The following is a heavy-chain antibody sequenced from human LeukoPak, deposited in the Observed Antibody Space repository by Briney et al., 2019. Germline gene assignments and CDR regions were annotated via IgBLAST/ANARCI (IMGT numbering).Heavy chain of an antibody. D-gene: IGHD6-13*01. CDR2: INWGGGST. CDR1: GLTYEVYG. J-gene: IGHJ4*02. V-gene: IGHV3-20*04. CDR3: ARDLSSNWYNFGY. Sequence: GGSLTLSCDDSGLTYEVYGTCWVRHSPGRGLEWVAGINWGGGSTLYADSVEGRFPIPRDNAKYSLSPQIHSERVEDTALYFCARDLSSNWYNFGYWGQGTLVTVSS.